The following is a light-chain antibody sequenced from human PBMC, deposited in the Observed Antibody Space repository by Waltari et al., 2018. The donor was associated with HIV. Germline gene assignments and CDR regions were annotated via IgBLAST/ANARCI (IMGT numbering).Light chain of an antibody. CDR3: QHSRT. V-gene: IGKV1-39*01. Sequence: DIQLTQSPSSLSASVGDRVTITCRVSQAISTNLNWYQHKPGKAPKLLIYAASSLQSGVPWRFSGGGSGTDFTLTITSLQPEDFTTYYCQHSRTFGQGTKVE. CDR2: AAS. CDR1: QAISTN. J-gene: IGKJ1*01.